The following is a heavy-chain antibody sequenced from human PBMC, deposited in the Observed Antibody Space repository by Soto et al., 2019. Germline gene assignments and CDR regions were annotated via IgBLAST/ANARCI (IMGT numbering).Heavy chain of an antibody. CDR1: GYSFTSLD. CDR3: ARGVSAGVDY. CDR2: MEPSTGRT. D-gene: IGHD1-26*01. Sequence: QVQLVQSGAEVREPGASVKVSCKASGYSFTSLDINWVRQTAGQGLEWMGWMEPSTGRTGYAQKFQGRVTMTRDISIKTAYMELTTLTSDDTAFCYCARGVSAGVDYWGQGTLVIVSS. V-gene: IGHV1-8*01. J-gene: IGHJ4*02.